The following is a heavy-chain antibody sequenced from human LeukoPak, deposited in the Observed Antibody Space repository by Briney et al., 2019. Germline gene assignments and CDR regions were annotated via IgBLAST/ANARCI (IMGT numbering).Heavy chain of an antibody. V-gene: IGHV4-34*01. Sequence: SETLSLTCAVYGGSFSGYYWSWIRQPPGKGLEWIGEINHGGSTNYNPSLKSRVTISVDTSKNQFSLKLSSVTAADTAVYYCARGVAVAGTQWFFDYWGQGTLVTVSS. CDR1: GGSFSGYY. J-gene: IGHJ4*02. CDR2: INHGGST. CDR3: ARGVAVAGTQWFFDY. D-gene: IGHD6-19*01.